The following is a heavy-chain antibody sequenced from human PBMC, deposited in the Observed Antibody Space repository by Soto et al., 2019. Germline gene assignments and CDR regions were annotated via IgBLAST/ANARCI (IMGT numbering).Heavy chain of an antibody. V-gene: IGHV1-18*01. Sequence: SVKVSCNASRFTFTDYDVDWLLQAPEHGLEWLGWISAYNGNTNDGQRLQGRFTLTTDTSTSTGYMELRSLTSDDTAVYYCARGGSASDFDRWGQGTLVTVSS. CDR1: RFTFTDYD. CDR3: ARGGSASDFDR. CDR2: ISAYNGNT. D-gene: IGHD6-6*01. J-gene: IGHJ4*02.